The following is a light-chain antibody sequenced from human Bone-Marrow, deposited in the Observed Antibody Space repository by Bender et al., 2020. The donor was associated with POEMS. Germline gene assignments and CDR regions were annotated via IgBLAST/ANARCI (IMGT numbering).Light chain of an antibody. V-gene: IGLV1-44*01. J-gene: IGLJ2*01. CDR2: STN. CDR1: ESNIGSNA. Sequence: QSMLTQPPSASGTPGQRVSISCSGSESNIGSNAVSWYQQLPGTAPKLLIYSTNQRPSGVSDRFSGSKSGNTASLTISGLQAEDEAEYYCSSYRDNTILVFGGGTKLTVL. CDR3: SSYRDNTILV.